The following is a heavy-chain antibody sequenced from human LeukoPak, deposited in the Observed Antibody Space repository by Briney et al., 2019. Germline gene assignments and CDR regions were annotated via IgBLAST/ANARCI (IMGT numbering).Heavy chain of an antibody. D-gene: IGHD5-18*01. CDR3: AKDPYSYGFSFYYYYYYMDV. CDR2: ISISSTYI. J-gene: IGHJ6*03. Sequence: GGSLRLSCAASGFIFSDYSFNWVRQAPGKGLEWVSSISISSTYIYYTDSVKGRFTISRDDAKNSLFLQIHSLRAEDTAVYYCAKDPYSYGFSFYYYYYYMDVWGKGTTVTVSS. CDR1: GFIFSDYS. V-gene: IGHV3-21*01.